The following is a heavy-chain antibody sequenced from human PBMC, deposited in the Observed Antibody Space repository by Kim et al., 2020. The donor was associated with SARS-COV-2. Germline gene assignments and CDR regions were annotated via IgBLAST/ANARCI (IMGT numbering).Heavy chain of an antibody. Sequence: SETLSLTCTVSDGSVNSGAFYWSWLRQHPGKGLEWIGYIYYAGNRYYNPSLQSRVTMSIDTSKNQFSLSLRSVTAADTAVYFCARGPDCAHTSCYDGTYLGPGGLDPWGQGILVTVSS. CDR1: DGSVNSGAFY. CDR3: ARGPDCAHTSCYDGTYLGPGGLDP. V-gene: IGHV4-31*03. D-gene: IGHD2-2*01. CDR2: IYYAGNR. J-gene: IGHJ5*02.